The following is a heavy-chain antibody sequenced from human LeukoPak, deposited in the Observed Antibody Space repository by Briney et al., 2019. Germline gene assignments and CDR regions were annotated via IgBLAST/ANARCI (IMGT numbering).Heavy chain of an antibody. Sequence: GRSLRLSCAASGFTFRRYGMHWVRQAPGKGLEWVAVIWTDGDNKYYAESVKGRFTISRDDSENTLYLQMNSLRVADTAVYFCVRDQVPAHGWFDPWGQGILVTVSS. CDR1: GFTFRRYG. CDR2: IWTDGDNK. V-gene: IGHV3-33*01. J-gene: IGHJ5*02. CDR3: VRDQVPAHGWFDP.